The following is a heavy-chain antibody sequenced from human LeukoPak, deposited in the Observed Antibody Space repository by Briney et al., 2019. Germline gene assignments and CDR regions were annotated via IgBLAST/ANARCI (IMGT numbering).Heavy chain of an antibody. V-gene: IGHV4-31*03. J-gene: IGHJ5*02. Sequence: SETLSLTCTVSGGSISSGGYYWGWIRQHPGKGLEWIGYIYYSGSTYYNPSLKSRVTISVDTSKNQFSLRLSSVTAADTAVYYCARSHCSGGSCYLMVFDPWGQGTLVTVSS. CDR2: IYYSGST. CDR3: ARSHCSGGSCYLMVFDP. CDR1: GGSISSGGYY. D-gene: IGHD2-15*01.